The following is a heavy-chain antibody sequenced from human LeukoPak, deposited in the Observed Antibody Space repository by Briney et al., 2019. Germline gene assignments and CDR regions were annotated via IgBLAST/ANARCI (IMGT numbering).Heavy chain of an antibody. CDR3: ARDKFGPAGRGDDWFDP. V-gene: IGHV3-21*01. Sequence: PGGSLRLSCAASGFTFSSYSMNWVRQAPGKGLEWVSSISSSSSYIYYADSVKGRFTISRDNAKNSLYLQMNSLRAEDTAVYYCARDKFGPAGRGDDWFDPWGQGTLVTVSS. CDR1: GFTFSSYS. D-gene: IGHD2-2*01. CDR2: ISSSSSYI. J-gene: IGHJ5*02.